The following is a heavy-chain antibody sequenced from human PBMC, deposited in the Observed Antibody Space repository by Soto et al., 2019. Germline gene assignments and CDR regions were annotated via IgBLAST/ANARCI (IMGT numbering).Heavy chain of an antibody. CDR3: AKDEHVTSTARGYFDY. CDR2: ISGSGDST. CDR1: GFTFSSYA. V-gene: IGHV3-23*01. D-gene: IGHD2-21*02. J-gene: IGHJ4*02. Sequence: GGSLRLSCAASGFTFSSYAMTWVRQAPGKGLEWVSAISGSGDSTYYADSVTGRFTISRDNSKNTLYLQMNSLRGEDTAVYYCAKDEHVTSTARGYFDYWGQGTLVTVSS.